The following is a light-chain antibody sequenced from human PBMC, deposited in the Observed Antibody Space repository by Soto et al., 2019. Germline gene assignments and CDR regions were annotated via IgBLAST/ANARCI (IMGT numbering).Light chain of an antibody. CDR1: SSDVGAYNY. CDR3: CSFTSITTYV. CDR2: EVS. Sequence: QSALTLPASASVSLGQSITISCTGTSSDVGAYNYVSWYQQQPGKAPKLMISEVSNRPSGVSNRFSGSKSGNTASLIISGLQAEDEADYYCCSFTSITTYVFGTGTKVTVL. J-gene: IGLJ1*01. V-gene: IGLV2-14*01.